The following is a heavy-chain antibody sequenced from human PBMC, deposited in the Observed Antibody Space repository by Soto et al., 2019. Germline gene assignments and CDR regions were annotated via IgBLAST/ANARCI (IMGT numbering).Heavy chain of an antibody. D-gene: IGHD6-13*01. Sequence: GGSLRLSCAASGFTFSSYGMHWVRQAPGKGLEWVAVISYDGSNKYYADSVKGRFTISRDNSKNTLYLQMNSLRAEDTAVYYCAKDGSEGLAAAGTGHYFDYWGQGTLVTVSS. CDR2: ISYDGSNK. V-gene: IGHV3-30*18. CDR3: AKDGSEGLAAAGTGHYFDY. J-gene: IGHJ4*02. CDR1: GFTFSSYG.